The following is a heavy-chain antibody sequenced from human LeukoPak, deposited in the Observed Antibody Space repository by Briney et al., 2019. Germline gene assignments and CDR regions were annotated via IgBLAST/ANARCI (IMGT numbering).Heavy chain of an antibody. CDR1: GYTFSDFY. V-gene: IGHV1-2*02. J-gene: IGHJ4*02. CDR2: ITPKSGDT. D-gene: IGHD1-1*01. CDR3: ARVRFADERAWAY. Sequence: ASVKVSCKASGYTFSDFYIHWVRQAPGQGLEYVGWITPKSGDTYSPQRFQGRVTMTRDASISTAYMELSSLRFDDTAVYFCARVRFADERAWAYWGQGTLVTVSS.